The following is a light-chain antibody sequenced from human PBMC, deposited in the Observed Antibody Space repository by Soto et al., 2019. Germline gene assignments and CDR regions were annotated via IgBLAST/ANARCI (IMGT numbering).Light chain of an antibody. CDR2: EVT. J-gene: IGLJ2*01. CDR1: SSDVGAYNY. V-gene: IGLV2-14*01. Sequence: QSALTQPGSVSGSPGQSITISCTGTSSDVGAYNYVSWYQQHPGKAPKLMIYEVTNRPSGVSTRFSGSKSGNTASLTISGLQAEDEADYYCASYTSSSTSVIFGRGTKLTVL. CDR3: ASYTSSSTSVI.